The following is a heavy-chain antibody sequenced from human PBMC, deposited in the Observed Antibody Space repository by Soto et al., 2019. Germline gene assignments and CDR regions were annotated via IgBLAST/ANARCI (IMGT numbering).Heavy chain of an antibody. Sequence: PSETLSLTCTVSGGSISSSSYYWGWIRQPPGKGLEWIGSIYYSGGTYYNPSLKSRVTISVDTSKNQFSLKLSSVTAADTAVYYCARHIQQWLVFHYWGQGTLVSVSS. D-gene: IGHD6-19*01. J-gene: IGHJ4*02. V-gene: IGHV4-39*01. CDR1: GGSISSSSYY. CDR2: IYYSGGT. CDR3: ARHIQQWLVFHY.